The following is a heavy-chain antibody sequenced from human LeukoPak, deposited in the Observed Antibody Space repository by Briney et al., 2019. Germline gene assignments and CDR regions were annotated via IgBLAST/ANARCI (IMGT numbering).Heavy chain of an antibody. D-gene: IGHD5-18*01. J-gene: IGHJ4*02. V-gene: IGHV3-30*03. CDR2: ISYDGSNK. Sequence: PGGSLRLSCAASGFTFSSYGMHWVRQAPGKGLEWVAVISYDGSNKYYADSVKGRFTISRDNAKNSLYLQMNSLRAEDTAVYYCATAWEYSYGYFDYWGQGTLVTVSS. CDR1: GFTFSSYG. CDR3: ATAWEYSYGYFDY.